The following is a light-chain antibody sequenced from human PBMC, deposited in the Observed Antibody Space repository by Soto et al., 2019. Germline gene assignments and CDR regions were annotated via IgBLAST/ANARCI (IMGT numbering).Light chain of an antibody. CDR3: QQHNKWPWT. V-gene: IGKV3D-15*01. J-gene: IGKJ1*01. CDR2: GVS. CDR1: QSLSNSI. Sequence: IVLPQAPGTLSLYTGDSVSLSCVASQSLSNSILAWYQQKPGQAPRLLISGVSSRATDIPDRFSGSGSGTEFTLTISSLQSEDFAVYYCQQHNKWPWTFGQGTKVDIK.